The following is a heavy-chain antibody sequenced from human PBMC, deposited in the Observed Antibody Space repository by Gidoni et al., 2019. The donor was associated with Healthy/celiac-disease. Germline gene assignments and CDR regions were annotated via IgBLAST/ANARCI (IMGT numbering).Heavy chain of an antibody. J-gene: IGHJ5*02. CDR1: GGSISSGSYY. D-gene: IGHD3-22*01. V-gene: IGHV4-61*02. CDR3: ARVYDSSGWGGNWFDP. Sequence: QVQLQESGPGLVKPSQTLSLTCTVSGGSISSGSYYWSWIRQPAGKGLEWIGRIYTSGSTNYNPSLKSRVTISVDTSKNQFSLKLSSVTAADTAVYYCARVYDSSGWGGNWFDPWGQGTLVTVSS. CDR2: IYTSGST.